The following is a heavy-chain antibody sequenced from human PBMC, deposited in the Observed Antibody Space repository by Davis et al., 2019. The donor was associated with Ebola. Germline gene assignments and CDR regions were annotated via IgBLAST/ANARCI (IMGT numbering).Heavy chain of an antibody. CDR3: ARSIAVAGRPDY. J-gene: IGHJ4*02. CDR1: GYTFTKYY. CDR2: VNPNSGDT. D-gene: IGHD6-19*01. V-gene: IGHV1-2*06. Sequence: ASVKVSCKASGYTFTKYYIHWVRRAPGQGLEWMGRVNPNSGDTDYPQKFQGRVTMTRDTSISTAYMELSRLRSDDTAVYYCARSIAVAGRPDYWGQGTLVTVSS.